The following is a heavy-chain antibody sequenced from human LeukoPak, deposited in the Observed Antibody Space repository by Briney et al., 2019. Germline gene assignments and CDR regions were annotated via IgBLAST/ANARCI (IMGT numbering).Heavy chain of an antibody. CDR2: MNPNSGNT. CDR1: GYTFTSYD. Sequence: GASVKVSCKASGYTFTSYDINWVRQATGQGLEWMGWMNPNSGNTGYAQKFQGRVTMTRNTSISTAYMELSSLRSEDTAVYYCAIDCCSSSWYYYYYGMDVWGQGTTVTVSS. J-gene: IGHJ6*02. V-gene: IGHV1-8*01. CDR3: AIDCCSSSWYYYYYGMDV. D-gene: IGHD6-13*01.